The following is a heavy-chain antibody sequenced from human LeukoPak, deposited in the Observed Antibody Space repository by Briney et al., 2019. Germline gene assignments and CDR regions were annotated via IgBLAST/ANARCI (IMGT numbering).Heavy chain of an antibody. Sequence: PSETLSLTCTVSGGSISSGGYYWSWIRQPPGKGLEWIGEINHSGSTNYNPSLKSRVTISVDTSKNQFSLKLSSVTAADTAVYYCARRGLNNWNYGQNYWGQGTLVTVSS. D-gene: IGHD1-7*01. CDR2: INHSGST. CDR3: ARRGLNNWNYGQNY. CDR1: GGSISSGGYY. V-gene: IGHV4-30-2*01. J-gene: IGHJ4*02.